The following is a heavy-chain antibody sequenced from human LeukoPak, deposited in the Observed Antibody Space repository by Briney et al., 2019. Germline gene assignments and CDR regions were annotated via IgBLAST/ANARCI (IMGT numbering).Heavy chain of an antibody. D-gene: IGHD2-2*01. J-gene: IGHJ4*02. CDR3: ARWSSSISSFDY. CDR1: GYTFTCYD. V-gene: IGHV1-8*01. CDR2: MNPNSGNT. Sequence: ASVKVSCKASGYTFTCYDINWVRQATGQGLEWMGWMNPNSGNTGYAQKFQGRVTMTRNTSISTAYMELSSLRSEDTAVYYCARWSSSISSFDYWGQGTLVTVSS.